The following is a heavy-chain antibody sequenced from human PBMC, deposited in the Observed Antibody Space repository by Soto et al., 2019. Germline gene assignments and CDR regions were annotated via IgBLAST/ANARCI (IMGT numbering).Heavy chain of an antibody. Sequence: SETLSLTCTVSGGSFKSGSYSWSWIRQPPGKGLEWIGYVYHTGRTRYNPSLKSRVSISMDTSKNQFSLNLDSVTAADTAVYFCARDFAYFDSWGKGTLVTVSS. V-gene: IGHV4-61*01. CDR2: VYHTGRT. CDR3: ARDFAYFDS. D-gene: IGHD3-3*01. CDR1: GGSFKSGSYS. J-gene: IGHJ4*02.